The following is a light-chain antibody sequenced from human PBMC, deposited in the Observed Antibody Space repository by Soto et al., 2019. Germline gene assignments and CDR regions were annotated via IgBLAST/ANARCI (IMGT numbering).Light chain of an antibody. CDR1: QPVGGH. V-gene: IGKV3-11*01. J-gene: IGKJ4*01. CDR3: QHHSNWLRT. Sequence: LLTKSPATLSLSPAARAPLSCRDGQPVGGHFAWYQQKPGEAPRLLISETSNSATGSPGRFSGSGAGTDVTLTISSLEPEDFAVYYCQHHSNWLRTFGEGTKVDIK. CDR2: ETS.